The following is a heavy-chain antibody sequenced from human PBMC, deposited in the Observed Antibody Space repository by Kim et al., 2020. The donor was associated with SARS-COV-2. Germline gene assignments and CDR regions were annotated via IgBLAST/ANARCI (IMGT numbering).Heavy chain of an antibody. Sequence: SETLSLTCAVYGGSFSGYYWSWIRQPPGKGLEWIGEINHSGSTNYNPSLKSRVTISVDTSKNQFSLKLSSVTAADTAVYYCARGIAPAYYYDSSGPINAFDIWGQGTMVTVSS. J-gene: IGHJ3*02. V-gene: IGHV4-34*01. D-gene: IGHD3-22*01. CDR1: GGSFSGYY. CDR2: INHSGST. CDR3: ARGIAPAYYYDSSGPINAFDI.